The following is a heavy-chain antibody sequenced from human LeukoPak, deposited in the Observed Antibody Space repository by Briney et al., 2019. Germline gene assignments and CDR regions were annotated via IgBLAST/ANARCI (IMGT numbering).Heavy chain of an antibody. CDR3: ARGGYQLLDGGMDV. CDR1: GGSISSGGYY. D-gene: IGHD2-2*01. J-gene: IGHJ6*04. CDR2: IYYSGST. Sequence: SQTLSLTCTVSGGSISSGGYYWSWIRQHPGKGLECIGYIYYSGSTYYNPSLKSRVSITVDTSKNQFSLKLSSVTAADTGVYYCARGGYQLLDGGMDVWGKGTTVTGSS. V-gene: IGHV4-31*03.